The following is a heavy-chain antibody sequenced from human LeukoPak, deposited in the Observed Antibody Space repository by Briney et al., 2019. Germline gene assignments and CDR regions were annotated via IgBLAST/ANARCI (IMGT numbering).Heavy chain of an antibody. D-gene: IGHD6-13*01. V-gene: IGHV1-46*01. CDR1: GYTFTGYY. CDR3: ARDSAAGQGGGYYYYYYMDV. Sequence: ASVKVSCKASGYTFTGYYIHWVRQAPGQGLEWMGIINPSGGSTSYAQKFQGRVTMTRDTSTSTVYMELSSLRSEDTAVYYCARDSAAGQGGGYYYYYYMDVWGKGTTVTISS. J-gene: IGHJ6*03. CDR2: INPSGGST.